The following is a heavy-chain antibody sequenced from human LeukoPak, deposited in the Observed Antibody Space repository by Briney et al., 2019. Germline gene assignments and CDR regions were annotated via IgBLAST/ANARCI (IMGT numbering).Heavy chain of an antibody. J-gene: IGHJ5*02. V-gene: IGHV3-64*01. CDR1: GFTFANHA. D-gene: IGHD2-2*01. Sequence: GGSLRLSSAASGFTFANHAFHWVRQAPGKGLEYVSAISVSGGSTYYAKSVKGRFTISRDNSKNTLYLQMGSLRAEDMAVYFCARSVGGYCNSTTCYGNWFDPWGQGTLVTVSS. CDR2: ISVSGGST. CDR3: ARSVGGYCNSTTCYGNWFDP.